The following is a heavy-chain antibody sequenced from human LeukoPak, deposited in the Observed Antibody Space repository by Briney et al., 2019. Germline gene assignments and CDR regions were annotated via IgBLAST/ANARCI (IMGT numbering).Heavy chain of an antibody. J-gene: IGHJ5*02. CDR1: GFTFSSYS. CDR3: ARATVVVVTNWFDP. Sequence: PGGSLRLSCAASGFTFSSYSMNWVRQAPGKGLEWVSSISSSSSYIYYADSVKGRFTISRDNAKNSLYLQINSLRAEDTAVYYCARATVVVVTNWFDPWGQGTLVTVSS. D-gene: IGHD2-15*01. CDR2: ISSSSSYI. V-gene: IGHV3-21*01.